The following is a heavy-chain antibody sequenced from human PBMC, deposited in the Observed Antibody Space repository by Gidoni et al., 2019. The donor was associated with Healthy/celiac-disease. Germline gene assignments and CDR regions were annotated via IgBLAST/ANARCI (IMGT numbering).Heavy chain of an antibody. D-gene: IGHD3-22*01. Sequence: EVQLVETGGGLIQPGGSLRLSCAASGFTVSSNYMSWVRQAPGKGLEWVSVIYSGGSTYYADSVKGRFTISRDNSKNTLYLQMNSLRAEDTAVYYCARGQYYYDSSGYYRLHGFDPWGQGTLVTVSS. V-gene: IGHV3-53*02. CDR1: GFTVSSNY. CDR3: ARGQYYYDSSGYYRLHGFDP. CDR2: IYSGGST. J-gene: IGHJ5*02.